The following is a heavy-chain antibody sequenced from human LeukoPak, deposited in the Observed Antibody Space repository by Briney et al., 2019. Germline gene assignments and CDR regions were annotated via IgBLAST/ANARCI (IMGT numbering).Heavy chain of an antibody. CDR3: ARLWGIAAELDY. D-gene: IGHD6-13*01. J-gene: IGHJ4*02. CDR2: ISYDGSNK. Sequence: GRSLRLSCAASGFTFSSYAMHWVRQAPGKGLEWVAVISYDGSNKYYADSVKGRFTISRDNAKNTLYLQMNSLRAEDTAVYYCARLWGIAAELDYWGQGTLVTVSS. CDR1: GFTFSSYA. V-gene: IGHV3-30-3*01.